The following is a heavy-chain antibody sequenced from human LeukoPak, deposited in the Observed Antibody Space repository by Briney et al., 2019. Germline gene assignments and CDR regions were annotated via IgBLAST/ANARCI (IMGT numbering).Heavy chain of an antibody. Sequence: GESLKISCQTSGFSFTTYWIGWVRQMPGKGLEWMGRIDPSDSYTNYSPSFQGHVTISADKSISTAYLQWSSLKASDTAMYYCARHIDGYSTSFDYWGQGTLVTVSS. CDR2: IDPSDSYT. CDR3: ARHIDGYSTSFDY. CDR1: GFSFTTYW. J-gene: IGHJ4*02. D-gene: IGHD5-24*01. V-gene: IGHV5-10-1*01.